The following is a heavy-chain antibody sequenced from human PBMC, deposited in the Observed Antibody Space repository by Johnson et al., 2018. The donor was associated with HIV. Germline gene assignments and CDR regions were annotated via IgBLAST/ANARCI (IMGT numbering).Heavy chain of an antibody. V-gene: IGHV3-30*04. CDR2: ISYDGSNK. D-gene: IGHD1-26*01. Sequence: QVQLVESGGGVVQPGRSLRLSCAASGFTFSSYAMHWVRQAPGKGLEWVAVISYDGSNKYYADSVEGRFTISRDNSKNTLYLQMNSLRAEDTAVYYCARASQWELDFEASDSWGQGTMVTVSS. CDR3: ARASQWELDFEASDS. J-gene: IGHJ3*02. CDR1: GFTFSSYA.